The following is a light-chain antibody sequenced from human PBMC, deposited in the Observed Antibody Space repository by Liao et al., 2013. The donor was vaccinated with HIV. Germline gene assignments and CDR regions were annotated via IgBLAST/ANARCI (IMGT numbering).Light chain of an antibody. CDR3: QVWDDSSYHIV. CDR1: NVGSKY. Sequence: SYELTQSPSVSVAPGETARIACGGNNVGSKYVHWYQQKPGQAPVLVIFSNTDRPSGIPERFSGSNSGNTATLTISRVEAGDEADYYCQVWDDSSYHIVFGGGTKLT. J-gene: IGLJ2*01. CDR2: SNT. V-gene: IGLV3-21*04.